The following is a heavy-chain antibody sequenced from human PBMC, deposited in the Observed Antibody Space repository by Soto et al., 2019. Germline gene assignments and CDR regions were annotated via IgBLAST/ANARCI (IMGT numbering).Heavy chain of an antibody. CDR2: IIPIFGTA. CDR3: ARDRNDGDYAYYFDY. Sequence: QVQLVQSAAEVKKPGSSVNVSCKASGGTFSSYAISWVRQAPGQGLEWMGGIIPIFGTANYAQKFQGRVTITADESTSTAYMELSSLRSEDTAVYYCARDRNDGDYAYYFDYWGQGTLVTVSS. J-gene: IGHJ4*02. CDR1: GGTFSSYA. V-gene: IGHV1-69*01. D-gene: IGHD4-17*01.